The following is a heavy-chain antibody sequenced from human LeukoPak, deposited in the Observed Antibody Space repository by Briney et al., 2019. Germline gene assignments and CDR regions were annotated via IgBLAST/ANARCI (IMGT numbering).Heavy chain of an antibody. J-gene: IGHJ3*02. CDR2: ISSSSSYI. Sequence: GGSLRLSCAASGFTFSSYGMHWVRQAPGKGLEWVSSISSSSSYIYYADSVKGRVTISRDNAKNSLYLQMNSLRAEDTAVYYCAREDGVTMVRGAADAFDIWGQGTMVTVSS. CDR1: GFTFSSYG. D-gene: IGHD3-10*01. CDR3: AREDGVTMVRGAADAFDI. V-gene: IGHV3-21*01.